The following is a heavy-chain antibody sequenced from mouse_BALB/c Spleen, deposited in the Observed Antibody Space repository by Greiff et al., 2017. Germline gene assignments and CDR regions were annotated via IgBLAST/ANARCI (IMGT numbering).Heavy chain of an antibody. CDR3: ARGGGYDYGVFDY. D-gene: IGHD2-4*01. CDR1: GFAFSSYD. V-gene: IGHV5-12-1*01. CDR2: ISTGGGST. Sequence: EVMLVESGGGLVKPGGSLKLSCAASGFAFSSYDMSWVRQTPEQRLEWVAYISTGGGSTYYPDTVKGRFTISRDNAKNTLYLQMSSLRSEDTAMYYCARGGGYDYGVFDYWGQGTTLTVSS. J-gene: IGHJ2*01.